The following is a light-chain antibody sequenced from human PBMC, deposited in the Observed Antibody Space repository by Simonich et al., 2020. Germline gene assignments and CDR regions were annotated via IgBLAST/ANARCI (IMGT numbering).Light chain of an antibody. CDR3: QQYYSTPLT. CDR1: QSVLYSSNNKKY. Sequence: DIVMTQSPDSLAVSLGERATIHCKSSQSVLYSSNNKKYLDWYQQKPGQPPKLRIYWASTRESGVPDRFSGSGSGTDFTLTISSLQAEDVAVYYCQQYYSTPLTFGGGTKVEIK. J-gene: IGKJ4*01. CDR2: WAS. V-gene: IGKV4-1*01.